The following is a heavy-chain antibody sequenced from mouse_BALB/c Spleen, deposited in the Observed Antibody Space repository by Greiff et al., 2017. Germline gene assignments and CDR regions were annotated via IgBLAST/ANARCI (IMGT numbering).Heavy chain of an antibody. D-gene: IGHD1-1*01. J-gene: IGHJ2*01. CDR3: ARLDGSSSDY. CDR1: GYTFTSYT. V-gene: IGHV1-4*02. CDR2: INPSSGYT. Sequence: QVQLQQSAAELARPGASVKMSCKASGYTFTSYTMHWVKQRPGQGLEWIGYINPSSGYTEYNQKFKDKTTLTADKSSSTAYMQLSSLTSEDSAVYYCARLDGSSSDYWGQGTTLTVSS.